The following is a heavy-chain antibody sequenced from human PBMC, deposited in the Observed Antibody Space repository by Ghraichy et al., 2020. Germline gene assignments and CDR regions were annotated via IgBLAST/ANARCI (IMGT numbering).Heavy chain of an antibody. Sequence: SETLSLTCTVSGGSISSYYWSWIRQPAGKGLEWIGRIYTSWSTNYNPSLKSRVTMSVDTSKNQFYLKLSSVTAADTAVYYFASGRYGGDSIMVRGDWYFDLWGRGTLVTVSS. CDR1: GGSISSYY. J-gene: IGHJ2*01. D-gene: IGHD3-10*01. V-gene: IGHV4-4*07. CDR2: IYTSWST. CDR3: ASGRYGGDSIMVRGDWYFDL.